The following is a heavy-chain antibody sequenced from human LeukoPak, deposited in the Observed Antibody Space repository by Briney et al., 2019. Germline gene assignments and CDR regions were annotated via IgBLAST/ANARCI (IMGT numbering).Heavy chain of an antibody. J-gene: IGHJ2*01. Sequence: AGSLRLSCAASVFTFSSYWMHWVRQAPGKGLVWVSRINGDGTTTTYADSVKGPFTISTDNAKNTLYLQMNSLRTDDTAVYYCARLAGSRYPRYRDLWGRGTLVTVSS. V-gene: IGHV3-74*01. CDR1: VFTFSSYW. CDR3: ARLAGSRYPRYRDL. D-gene: IGHD3-16*02. CDR2: INGDGTTT.